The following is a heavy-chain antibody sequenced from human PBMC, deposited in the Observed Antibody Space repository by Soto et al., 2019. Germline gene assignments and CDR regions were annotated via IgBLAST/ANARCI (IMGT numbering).Heavy chain of an antibody. Sequence: GGSLRLSCAASGFTFSSYSMNWVRQAPGKGLEWVSSISSSSSYIYYADSVKGRFTISRDNAKNSLYLQMNSLRAEDTAVYYCARDAASGSYPFDYWGQGTLVTVSS. V-gene: IGHV3-21*01. CDR2: ISSSSSYI. J-gene: IGHJ4*02. D-gene: IGHD3-10*01. CDR1: GFTFSSYS. CDR3: ARDAASGSYPFDY.